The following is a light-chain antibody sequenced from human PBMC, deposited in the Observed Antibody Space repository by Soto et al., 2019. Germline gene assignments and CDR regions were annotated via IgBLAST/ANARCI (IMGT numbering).Light chain of an antibody. CDR1: NSDLGGYDY. V-gene: IGLV2-11*01. Sequence: QSALTQPRSVSGSPGQSVTIFCTGTNSDLGGYDYVSWYQQHPGKAPKLLIYDVSQRPSEVPHRFSGSKSGKTASLTISGLQAEDEGDYYCCSFAGGSTLYVFGTGTKVTVL. CDR3: CSFAGGSTLYV. J-gene: IGLJ1*01. CDR2: DVS.